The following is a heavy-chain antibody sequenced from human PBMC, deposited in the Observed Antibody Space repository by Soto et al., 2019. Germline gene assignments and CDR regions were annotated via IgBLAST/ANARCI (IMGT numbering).Heavy chain of an antibody. J-gene: IGHJ6*04. CDR1: GYTFTSYG. Sequence: QVQLVQSGAEVKKPGASVKVSCKASGYTFTSYGISWGRQAPGQGLEWMGWISAYNGNTNYSQKLQGRVTMATDTATSIAHKERAGLRSDDTAVNYCARLRVERRSDYYGMDVRGKGTAVTVSS. CDR3: ARLRVERRSDYYGMDV. D-gene: IGHD1-1*01. CDR2: ISAYNGNT. V-gene: IGHV1-18*01.